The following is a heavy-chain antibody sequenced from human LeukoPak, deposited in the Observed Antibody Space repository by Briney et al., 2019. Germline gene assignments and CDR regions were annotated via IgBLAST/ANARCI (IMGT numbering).Heavy chain of an antibody. CDR3: AREDGYNLEVYFDY. V-gene: IGHV3-30-3*01. Sequence: PGGSLRLSCAASGFTFSSYAMHWVRQAPGKGLEWVAVISYDGSNKYYADSVKGRFTISRDNSKNTLYLQMNSLRAEDTAVYYCAREDGYNLEVYFDYWGQGTLVTVSS. D-gene: IGHD1-1*01. J-gene: IGHJ4*02. CDR1: GFTFSSYA. CDR2: ISYDGSNK.